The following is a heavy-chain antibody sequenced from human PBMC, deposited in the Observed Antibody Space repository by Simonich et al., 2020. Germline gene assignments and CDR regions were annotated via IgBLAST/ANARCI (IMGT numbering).Heavy chain of an antibody. CDR3: ARQRVLMVYAIDY. CDR2: IYYSGST. CDR1: GGSISSSSYS. D-gene: IGHD2-8*01. V-gene: IGHV4-39*01. J-gene: IGHJ4*02. Sequence: QLQLQESGPGLVKPSETLSLTCTVSGGSISSSSYSWGWSRQTPGKGLRWFGSIYYSGSTYYNPPLNMRVTISVDTSKNQFSLKLSSVTAAGTAVYYCARQRVLMVYAIDYWGQGTLVTVSS.